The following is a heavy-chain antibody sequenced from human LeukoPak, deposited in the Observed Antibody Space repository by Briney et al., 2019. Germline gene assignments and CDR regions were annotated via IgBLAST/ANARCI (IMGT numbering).Heavy chain of an antibody. CDR2: INPSGGST. D-gene: IGHD1-14*01. J-gene: IGHJ3*02. CDR1: GYTFTGYY. V-gene: IGHV1-46*01. CDR3: AKTNRDGGVFDI. Sequence: ASVKVSCKASGYTFTGYYIHWVRQAPGQGLEWMGIINPSGGSTSYAQKFQGRVTMTRDTSTSTVYMELSSLRSEDTAVYYCAKTNRDGGVFDIWGQGTMVTVSS.